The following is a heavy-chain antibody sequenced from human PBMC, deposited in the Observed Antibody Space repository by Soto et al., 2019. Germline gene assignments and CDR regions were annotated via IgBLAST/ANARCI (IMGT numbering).Heavy chain of an antibody. V-gene: IGHV4-59*08. CDR3: ARHGTGSYFDS. J-gene: IGHJ4*02. Sequence: QVQLQESGPGLVKPSETLSLTCSVSGDSISGSYWSWIRQSPGKGLEWLGHIYSSGATSYNPSLKSRVTISVDTSKNQFSLKLSSVTATDTAVYYCARHGTGSYFDSWGQRALVTVSS. CDR2: IYSSGAT. CDR1: GDSISGSY.